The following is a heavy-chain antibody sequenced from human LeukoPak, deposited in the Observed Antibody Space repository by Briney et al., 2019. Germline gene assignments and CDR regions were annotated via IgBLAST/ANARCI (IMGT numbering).Heavy chain of an antibody. CDR3: ARGYSSGWSTYFDY. J-gene: IGHJ4*02. CDR1: GFTLSRYW. CDR2: IKPEGSEK. V-gene: IGHV3-7*01. Sequence: GGSLRLSCAASGFTLSRYWMSSVRQAPGKGPERVANIKPEGSEKYYVDSGKGQFTISRDNAKNSLYLQMNSLRAEDTAVYYCARGYSSGWSTYFDYWGQGTLVTVFS. D-gene: IGHD6-19*01.